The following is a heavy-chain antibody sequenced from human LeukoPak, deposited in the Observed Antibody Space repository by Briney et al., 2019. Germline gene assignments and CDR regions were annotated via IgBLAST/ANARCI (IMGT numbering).Heavy chain of an antibody. Sequence: ASVKVSCKASGYTFTGYYMHWVRQAPGQGLEWMGWIKPNSGGTNYAQKFQGRVTMTRDTSISTAYMELSRLRSDDTAVYYCARWLIQLWPPSTYYNYYMDVWGKGTTVTVSS. V-gene: IGHV1-2*02. J-gene: IGHJ6*03. D-gene: IGHD5-18*01. CDR2: IKPNSGGT. CDR1: GYTFTGYY. CDR3: ARWLIQLWPPSTYYNYYMDV.